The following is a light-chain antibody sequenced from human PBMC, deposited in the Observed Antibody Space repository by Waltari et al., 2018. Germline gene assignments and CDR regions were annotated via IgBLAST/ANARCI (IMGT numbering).Light chain of an antibody. Sequence: QSMLTPPPSASGTPGQRVTISCSGSSSNIGSKTEHWYQHLPGTAPRLLIYSNNQRPSGVPDRFSGSKSGTSASLAISGLQSEDEADYYCSSWDDSVIGPVFGGGTKLTVL. V-gene: IGLV1-44*01. CDR1: SSNIGSKT. CDR2: SNN. CDR3: SSWDDSVIGPV. J-gene: IGLJ2*01.